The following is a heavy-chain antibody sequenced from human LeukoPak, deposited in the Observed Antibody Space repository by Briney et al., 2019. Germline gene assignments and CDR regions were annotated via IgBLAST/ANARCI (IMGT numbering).Heavy chain of an antibody. J-gene: IGHJ4*02. CDR2: IYYSGST. CDR1: GGSIGSYY. CDR3: ARGRGSSNF. V-gene: IGHV4-59*01. D-gene: IGHD6-6*01. Sequence: PSETLSLTCTVSGGSIGSYYWSWIRQPPGKGLEWIGYIYYSGSTNYNPSLKSRVTISVDTSKNQFSLKLSSVTAADTAVYYCARGRGSSNFWGQGTLVTVSS.